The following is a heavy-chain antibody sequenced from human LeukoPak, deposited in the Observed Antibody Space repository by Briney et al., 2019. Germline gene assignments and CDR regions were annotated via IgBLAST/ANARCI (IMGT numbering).Heavy chain of an antibody. D-gene: IGHD6-6*01. Sequence: SEALSLTCAVYGGSLNPFFWSWIRQPPGKGLEWIGSIYYTGGTYYNPSLKSRVTISVGTSRNQFSLKLSSATAADTAFYYCARLYSSSSLGHIDYWGQGTLVTVSS. CDR2: IYYTGGT. CDR3: ARLYSSSSLGHIDY. J-gene: IGHJ4*02. CDR1: GGSLNPFF. V-gene: IGHV4-39*01.